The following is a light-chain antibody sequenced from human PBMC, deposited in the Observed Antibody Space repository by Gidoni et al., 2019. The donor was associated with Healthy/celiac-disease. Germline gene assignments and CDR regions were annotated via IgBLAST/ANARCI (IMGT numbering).Light chain of an antibody. CDR2: AAA. CDR1: QGISSY. Sequence: DIQLTQSPSFLSASVGDRVTITCRASQGISSYLAWYQHKPRKAPKLLIYAAATLQSGVPSSCRGSVSGTEITLTIGSLQPEDFATYYCQQRNSFGPGTKVDIK. J-gene: IGKJ3*01. V-gene: IGKV1-9*01. CDR3: QQRNS.